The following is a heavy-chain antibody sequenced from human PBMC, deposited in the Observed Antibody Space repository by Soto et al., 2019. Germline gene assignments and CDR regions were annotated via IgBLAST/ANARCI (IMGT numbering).Heavy chain of an antibody. CDR3: AREGRVVTPYFDY. V-gene: IGHV4-31*03. CDR1: GGSISSGGYY. CDR2: IYYSGST. D-gene: IGHD2-15*01. Sequence: QVQLQESGPGLVKPSQTLSLTCTVSGGSISSGGYYWSWIRQHPGKGLEWIGYIYYSGSTYYNPSLKTRVTISVDTSKHQFSLKQSSVTAADTAVYYCAREGRVVTPYFDYWGQGTLVTVSS. J-gene: IGHJ4*02.